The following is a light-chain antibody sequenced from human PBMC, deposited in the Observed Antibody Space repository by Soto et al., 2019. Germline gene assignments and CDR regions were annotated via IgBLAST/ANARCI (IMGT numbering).Light chain of an antibody. Sequence: QSALTQPASVSGSPGQSITISCTGTSSDVGGYSYVSWYQHHPGKAPKLMIYDVRVRPSGVSIRFSGSKSGNTASLTISGLQAEDEADYYCSSYTSGHTVLFGGGTKLTVL. CDR2: DVR. V-gene: IGLV2-14*03. CDR3: SSYTSGHTVL. CDR1: SSDVGGYSY. J-gene: IGLJ2*01.